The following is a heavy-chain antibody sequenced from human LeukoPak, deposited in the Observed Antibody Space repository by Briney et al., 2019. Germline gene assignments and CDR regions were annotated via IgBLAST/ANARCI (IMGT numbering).Heavy chain of an antibody. CDR3: AKDRRGGSYYAATLDI. Sequence: GGSLRLSCAASGFTFSSYAMSWVRQAPGKGLEWVSGISDSGDITYYADSVRGRFTISRDNSKNTLYVQMNSLRVEDTAVYYCAKDRRGGSYYAATLDIWGQGTMVTVSS. CDR1: GFTFSSYA. CDR2: ISDSGDIT. V-gene: IGHV3-23*01. J-gene: IGHJ3*02. D-gene: IGHD1-26*01.